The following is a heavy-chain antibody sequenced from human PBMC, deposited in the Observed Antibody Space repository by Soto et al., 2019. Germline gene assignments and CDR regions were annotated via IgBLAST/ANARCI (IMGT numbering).Heavy chain of an antibody. V-gene: IGHV2-26*01. CDR1: GFSLSNARMG. D-gene: IGHD1-1*01. Sequence: QVTLKESGPVLVKPTETLTLTCTVSGFSLSNARMGVSWIRQPPGKALEWLAHIFSNDEKSYSTSLKSRLTIAKDPSKIQVVLTSTNMDPVDTATYYCARPRYNWNDGFAYWGQGTLVTVSS. CDR2: IFSNDEK. J-gene: IGHJ4*02. CDR3: ARPRYNWNDGFAY.